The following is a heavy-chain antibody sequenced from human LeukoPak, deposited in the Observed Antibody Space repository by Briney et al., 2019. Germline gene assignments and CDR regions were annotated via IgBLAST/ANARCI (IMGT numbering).Heavy chain of an antibody. V-gene: IGHV3-48*02. CDR1: GFTFNNYQ. CDR3: ARDNDYVWGSYRYPLDY. CDR2: ISSSSSTI. J-gene: IGHJ4*02. Sequence: PGGSLRLSCAASGFTFNNYQMNWVRQAPGKGLEWVSYISSSSSTIYYADSVKGRFTISRDNAKNSLYLQMNSLRDEDTAVYYCARDNDYVWGSYRYPLDYWGQGTLVTVSS. D-gene: IGHD3-16*02.